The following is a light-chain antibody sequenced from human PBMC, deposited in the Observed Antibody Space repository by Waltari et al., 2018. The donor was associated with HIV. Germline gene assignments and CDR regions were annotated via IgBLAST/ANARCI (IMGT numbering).Light chain of an antibody. CDR3: YSYAGSYSWV. V-gene: IGLV2-11*01. CDR1: NSDVGGYNY. Sequence: QSALTQPRSVSGSPGPSVTISCTGTNSDVGGYNYVSWYRQHPGKAPKLMIYDVTKRPSGVPDRFSGSKSDNTASLTISGLQAEDEADYYCYSYAGSYSWVFGGGAKLTVL. J-gene: IGLJ3*02. CDR2: DVT.